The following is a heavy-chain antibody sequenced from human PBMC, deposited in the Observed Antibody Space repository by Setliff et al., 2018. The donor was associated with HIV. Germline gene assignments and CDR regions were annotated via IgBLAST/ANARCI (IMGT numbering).Heavy chain of an antibody. V-gene: IGHV4-38-2*01. Sequence: SETLSLTCAVSGYSLSSGYFWGWIRQPPGKGLEWIGSIYHSGSTYYNPSLKSRVTISVDTSKNQFSLKLSSVTAADTAVYYCASTSRRLGDSSGNEGAFGIWGQGTMVTVSS. J-gene: IGHJ3*02. CDR3: ASTSRRLGDSSGNEGAFGI. CDR2: IYHSGST. D-gene: IGHD3-22*01. CDR1: GYSLSSGYF.